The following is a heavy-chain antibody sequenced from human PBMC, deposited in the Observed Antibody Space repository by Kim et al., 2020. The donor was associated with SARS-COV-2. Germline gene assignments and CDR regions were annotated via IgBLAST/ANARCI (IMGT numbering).Heavy chain of an antibody. V-gene: IGHV5-51*01. Sequence: GESLKISCKVSGYSFSTNWIGWVRQTPGKGLEWMGIIYPGDSDSRYNPSFQGQVTISADKSIDTAYLHWNSVKASDTAMYYCARRINGYHGHFDHWGQGTLVTVSS. J-gene: IGHJ4*02. D-gene: IGHD5-12*01. CDR2: IYPGDSDS. CDR1: GYSFSTNW. CDR3: ARRINGYHGHFDH.